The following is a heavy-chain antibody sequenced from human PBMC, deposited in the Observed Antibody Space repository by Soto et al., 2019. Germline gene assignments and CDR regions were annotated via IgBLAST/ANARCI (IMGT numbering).Heavy chain of an antibody. Sequence: GEALKITCTGSRYRFTCYCFSWVRPMPGKGLEWMGRIDPSDSYTNYSPSFQGHVTISADKSISTAYLQWSSLKASDTAMYYFARSLRRQKGVDWFDPWGQGTLVTGSS. CDR3: ARSLRRQKGVDWFDP. CDR1: RYRFTCYC. J-gene: IGHJ5*02. D-gene: IGHD4-17*01. V-gene: IGHV5-10-1*01. CDR2: IDPSDSYT.